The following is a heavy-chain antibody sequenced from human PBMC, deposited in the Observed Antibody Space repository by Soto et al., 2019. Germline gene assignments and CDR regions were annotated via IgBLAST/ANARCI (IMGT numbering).Heavy chain of an antibody. J-gene: IGHJ3*02. CDR2: IYYSGST. Sequence: SETLSLTCTVSGGSISSYYWSWIRQPPGKGLEWIGYIYYSGSTNYNPSLKSRVTISVDTSKNQFSLKLSSVTAADTAVYYCARAGLYCTIGVCYDAFDIWGQGTMVTVSS. D-gene: IGHD2-8*01. CDR3: ARAGLYCTIGVCYDAFDI. CDR1: GGSISSYY. V-gene: IGHV4-59*01.